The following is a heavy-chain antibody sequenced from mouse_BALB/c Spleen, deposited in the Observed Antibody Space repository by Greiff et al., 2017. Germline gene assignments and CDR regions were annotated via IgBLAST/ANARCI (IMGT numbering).Heavy chain of an antibody. CDR2: INPSNGDT. V-gene: IGHV1S81*02. CDR1: GYTFTSYY. J-gene: IGHJ3*01. CDR3: TRDYSGFAY. D-gene: IGHD1-1*02. Sequence: QVQLQQSGAELVKPGASVKLSCKASGYTFTSYYMYWVKQRPGQGLEWIGEINPSNGDTNFNEKFKSKATLTVDKSSSTAYMQLSSLTSEDSAVYYCTRDYSGFAYWGQGTLVTVSA.